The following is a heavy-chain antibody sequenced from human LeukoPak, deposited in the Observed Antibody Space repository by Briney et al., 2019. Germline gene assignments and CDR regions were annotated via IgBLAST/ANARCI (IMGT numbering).Heavy chain of an antibody. CDR2: INHSGST. CDR3: ARQKPLATHYYYYMDV. Sequence: PSETLSLTCAVYGGSFSGYYWSWIRQPPGKGLEWIGEINHSGSTNYNPSLKSRVTISVDTSKNQFSLKLSSVTAADTAVYYCARQKPLATHYYYYMDVWGKGTTVTISS. D-gene: IGHD2-15*01. J-gene: IGHJ6*03. CDR1: GGSFSGYY. V-gene: IGHV4-34*01.